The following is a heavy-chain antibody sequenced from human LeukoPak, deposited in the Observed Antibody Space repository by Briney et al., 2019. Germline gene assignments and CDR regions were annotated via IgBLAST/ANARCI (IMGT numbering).Heavy chain of an antibody. D-gene: IGHD6-13*01. Sequence: ASVKVSCKASGYTFNNYDINWVRQATGQGLEWMGWMNPNSGNTGYAQKFQGRVTITRNTSISTAYMELSSLRSEDTAVYYCARGVSESGSWYVYYYSYMDVWGKGTTVTVSS. CDR3: ARGVSESGSWYVYYYSYMDV. V-gene: IGHV1-8*03. CDR1: GYTFNNYD. J-gene: IGHJ6*03. CDR2: MNPNSGNT.